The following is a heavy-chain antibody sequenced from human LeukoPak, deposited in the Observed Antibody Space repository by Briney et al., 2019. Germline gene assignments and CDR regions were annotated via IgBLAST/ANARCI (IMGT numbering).Heavy chain of an antibody. D-gene: IGHD4/OR15-4a*01. V-gene: IGHV3-13*01. Sequence: GGSLRLSCAASGFTFSSYDMHWVRQATGNGLEWVSAIGTAGDTYYPGSVKGRFTISRENAKNSLYLQMNSLRAGDTAVYYCARGDYGLGRYCYFDLWGRGTLVTVSS. CDR3: ARGDYGLGRYCYFDL. CDR2: IGTAGDT. CDR1: GFTFSSYD. J-gene: IGHJ2*01.